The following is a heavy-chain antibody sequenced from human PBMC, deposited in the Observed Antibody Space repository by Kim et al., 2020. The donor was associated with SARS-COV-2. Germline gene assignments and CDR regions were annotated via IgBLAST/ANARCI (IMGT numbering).Heavy chain of an antibody. D-gene: IGHD6-13*01. CDR3: ARVRIAAAGTSFDY. Sequence: TPSLQSRVTISVDPSKSQSSLKLSSGTAADTAVYYCARVRIAAAGTSFDYWGQGTLVTVSS. J-gene: IGHJ4*02. V-gene: IGHV4-34*01.